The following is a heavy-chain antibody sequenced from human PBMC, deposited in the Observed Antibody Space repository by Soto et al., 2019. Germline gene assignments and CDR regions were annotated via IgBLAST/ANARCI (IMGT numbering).Heavy chain of an antibody. CDR3: AREGNGWSYFDY. J-gene: IGHJ4*02. CDR2: ISYDGKNK. CDR1: GFTLSKYG. D-gene: IGHD6-19*01. V-gene: IGHV3-30*12. Sequence: LRLSCATSGFTLSKYGIHWVRRAPCRGLEWVALISYDGKNKFYADSVKGRFTISRDWYGNTAYLQMTSLRIDDTAVYYCAREGNGWSYFDYWGQGTLVTVYS.